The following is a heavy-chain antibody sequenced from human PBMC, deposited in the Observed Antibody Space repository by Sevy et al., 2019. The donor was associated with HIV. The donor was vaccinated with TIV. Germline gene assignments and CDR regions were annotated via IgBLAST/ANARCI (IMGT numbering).Heavy chain of an antibody. J-gene: IGHJ6*02. Sequence: GGSLRLSCAASGFTFSSYGMHWVRQAPGKGLEWVAFIRYDGSNKYYAHSVKGRFTISRDNSKNTLYLQMNSLRAEDTAVYYCAKAGNYCSSTSCYIYYYYYYGMDVWGQGTTVTVSS. V-gene: IGHV3-30*02. CDR3: AKAGNYCSSTSCYIYYYYYYGMDV. CDR1: GFTFSSYG. CDR2: IRYDGSNK. D-gene: IGHD2-2*01.